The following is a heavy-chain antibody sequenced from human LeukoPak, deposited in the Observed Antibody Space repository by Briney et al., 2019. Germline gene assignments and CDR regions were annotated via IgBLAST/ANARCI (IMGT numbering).Heavy chain of an antibody. D-gene: IGHD3-9*01. CDR2: ISYDGSNK. CDR1: GFTFSSYG. Sequence: GGSLRLSCAASGFTFSSYGVHWVRQAPGKGLQWVAVISYDGSNKYYADSVKGRFTISRDNSKNTLYLQMNSLRAEDTAVYYCAKEGRYFDPPGVFGYWGQGTLVTVSS. CDR3: AKEGRYFDPPGVFGY. V-gene: IGHV3-30*18. J-gene: IGHJ4*02.